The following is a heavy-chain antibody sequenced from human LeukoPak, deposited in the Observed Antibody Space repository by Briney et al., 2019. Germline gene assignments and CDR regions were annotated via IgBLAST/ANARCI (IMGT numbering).Heavy chain of an antibody. CDR3: SIAGWSSVKFDP. CDR1: GYTFTSYY. V-gene: IGHV1-46*01. J-gene: IGHJ5*02. D-gene: IGHD2-15*01. CDR2: INPSGGST. Sequence: GASVKVSRKASGYTFTSYYMHWVRQAPGQGLELMGIINPSGGSTSYAQKFQGRGTLTRATSTSTVYMELRSLRSEDTAVYLCSIAGWSSVKFDPWGQGTLVTVSS.